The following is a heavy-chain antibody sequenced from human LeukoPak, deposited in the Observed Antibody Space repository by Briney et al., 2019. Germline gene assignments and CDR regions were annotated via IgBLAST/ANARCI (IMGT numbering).Heavy chain of an antibody. CDR3: VRDMDRGQWLVRPYN. CDR2: IIPIFGTA. Sequence: SVKVSCKASGGTFSSYAISWVRQAPGQGLEWMGGIIPIFGTANYAQKFQGRVTITADESTSTAYMELSSLRSDDTAVYYCVRDMDRGQWLVRPYNWGQGTLVTVSS. CDR1: GGTFSSYA. J-gene: IGHJ4*02. V-gene: IGHV1-69*13. D-gene: IGHD6-19*01.